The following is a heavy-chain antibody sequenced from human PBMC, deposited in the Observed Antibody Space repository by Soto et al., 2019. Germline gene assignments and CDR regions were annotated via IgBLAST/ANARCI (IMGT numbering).Heavy chain of an antibody. CDR2: ISDSGTT. V-gene: IGHV4-59*12. D-gene: IGHD2-2*03. Sequence: QVELQQSGPGLVKASETLSLSCTVFGGSIDSYYWSWMRQAPGKGLEWIGHISDSGTTNYNPSLGSRVTISVDTSRKLFSLKLSSVTAADTAVYFCARDRWMSRANWFDPWGPGTLVTVSS. J-gene: IGHJ5*02. CDR3: ARDRWMSRANWFDP. CDR1: GGSIDSYY.